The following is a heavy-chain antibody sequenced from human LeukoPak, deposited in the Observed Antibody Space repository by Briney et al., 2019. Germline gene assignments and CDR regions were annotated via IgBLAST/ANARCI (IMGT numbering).Heavy chain of an antibody. CDR2: IRYDGSNK. Sequence: GGSLRLSCAASGFTFSSYGMHWVRQAPGKGLEWVAFIRYDGSNKYYADSVKGRFTISRDNSKNTLYLQMNSLRAEDTAVYYCARASKYPHAVAGSIFDYWGQGTLVTVSS. CDR1: GFTFSSYG. CDR3: ARASKYPHAVAGSIFDY. D-gene: IGHD6-19*01. V-gene: IGHV3-30*02. J-gene: IGHJ4*02.